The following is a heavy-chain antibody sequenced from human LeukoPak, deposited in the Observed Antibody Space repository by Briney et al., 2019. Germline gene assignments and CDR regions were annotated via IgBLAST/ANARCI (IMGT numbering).Heavy chain of an antibody. CDR2: ISSSSSTI. V-gene: IGHV3-48*01. CDR3: SGYYDSSGYKKDDAFDI. J-gene: IGHJ3*02. D-gene: IGHD3-22*01. CDR1: GSTFSSYS. Sequence: GGSLRFSCAASGSTFSSYSMNWVRQAPGKGLEWVSYISSSSSTIYYADSVKGRFTISRDNAKNSLYLQMNSLRAEDTAVYYCSGYYDSSGYKKDDAFDIWGQGTMVTVSS.